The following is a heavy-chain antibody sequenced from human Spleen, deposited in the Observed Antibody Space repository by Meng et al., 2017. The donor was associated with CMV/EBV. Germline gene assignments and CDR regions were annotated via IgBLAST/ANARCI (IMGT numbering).Heavy chain of an antibody. D-gene: IGHD5-24*01. V-gene: IGHV3-23*03. Sequence: GESLKISCAASGFTFSNYAMSRVRQAPGKGLERVSVIYSDGNATFYADSVKGRFTTFRDISKNTLYLQMNSLRDGDTAVYYCVKDDNGYTGEGGFWGQGTLVTVSS. CDR3: VKDDNGYTGEGGF. CDR1: GFTFSNYA. J-gene: IGHJ4*02. CDR2: IYSDGNAT.